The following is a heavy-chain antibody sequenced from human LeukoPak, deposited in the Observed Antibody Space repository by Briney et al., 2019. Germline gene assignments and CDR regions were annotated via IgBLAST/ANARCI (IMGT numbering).Heavy chain of an antibody. V-gene: IGHV1-18*01. D-gene: IGHD1-26*01. CDR2: ISAYNGNT. CDR1: GYDFTTYA. CDR3: ARVGATRYFDY. J-gene: IGHJ4*02. Sequence: ASVKVSCKASGYDFTTYAISWVRQAPGQGLEWMGWISAYNGNTNYAQKLQGRVTMTTDTSTSTAYMELRSLRSDDTAVYYCARVGATRYFDYWGQGTLVTVSS.